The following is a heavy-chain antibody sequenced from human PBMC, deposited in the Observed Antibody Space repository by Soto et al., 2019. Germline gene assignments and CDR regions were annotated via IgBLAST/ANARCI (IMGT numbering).Heavy chain of an antibody. J-gene: IGHJ4*02. CDR3: PKAHSLATIYS. D-gene: IGHD1-1*01. V-gene: IGHV3-30*18. CDR1: GFTFSSYG. CDR2: ISYDGSNK. Sequence: QVQLVESGGGVVQPGRSLRLSCAASGFTFSSYGMHWVRQAPGKGLEWVAVISYDGSNKYYADSVKGRFTISRDNSKNTLYLQMNSMSAEDTAVYYCPKAHSLATIYSWGQGTLVTVSS.